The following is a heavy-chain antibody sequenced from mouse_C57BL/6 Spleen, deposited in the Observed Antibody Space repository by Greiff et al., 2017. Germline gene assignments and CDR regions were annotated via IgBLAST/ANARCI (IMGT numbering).Heavy chain of an antibody. Sequence: QVQLQQPGAELVKPGASVKVSCKASGYTFTSYWMHWVKQRPGQGLEWIGRLHPSDSDTNYNQKFKGKATLTVDKSSSTAYMQLSSLTSEDSAVYYCAISLYYGYAMDYWGQGTSVTVSS. CDR2: LHPSDSDT. CDR1: GYTFTSYW. J-gene: IGHJ4*01. CDR3: AISLYYGYAMDY. D-gene: IGHD1-1*01. V-gene: IGHV1-74*01.